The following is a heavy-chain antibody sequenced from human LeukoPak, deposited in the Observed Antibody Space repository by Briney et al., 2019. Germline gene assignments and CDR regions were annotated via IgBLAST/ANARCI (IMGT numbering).Heavy chain of an antibody. D-gene: IGHD1-1*01. CDR2: IYTSGST. CDR1: GGSISSGSYY. Sequence: SETLSLTCTVSGGSISSGSYYWSWIRQPAGKGLEWIGRIYTSGSTNYNPSLKSRVTMSVDTSKNQFSLKLSSVTAADTAVYYCAVSLEPGGYYWGQGTLVTVSS. J-gene: IGHJ4*02. V-gene: IGHV4-61*02. CDR3: AVSLEPGGYY.